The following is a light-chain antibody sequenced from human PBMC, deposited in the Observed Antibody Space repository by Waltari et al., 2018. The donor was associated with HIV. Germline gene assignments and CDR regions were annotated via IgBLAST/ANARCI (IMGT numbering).Light chain of an antibody. Sequence: QAVMTQEPSLTVSPGGTGTLTCGSSAGAVTSDHYPYWLQQKPGQAPRTLIYDTNNKHSWTPARFSGSLLGGKATLTLSGAQPEDEADYYCLVSYSGPRVFGGGTKLTVL. CDR3: LVSYSGPRV. CDR1: AGAVTSDHY. V-gene: IGLV7-46*01. CDR2: DTN. J-gene: IGLJ2*01.